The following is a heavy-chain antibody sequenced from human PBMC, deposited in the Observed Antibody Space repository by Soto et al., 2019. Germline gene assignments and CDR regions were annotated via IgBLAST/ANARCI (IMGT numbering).Heavy chain of an antibody. V-gene: IGHV4-34*01. CDR3: ARGLTYPDENWFDP. J-gene: IGHJ5*02. Sequence: PSETLSLTCAVYGGSLSGYYWSWIRQPPGKGLEWIGEINHSGSTNYNPSLKSRVTISVDTSKNQFSLKLSSVTAADTAVYYCARGLTYPDENWFDPWGQGTLVTVSS. CDR2: INHSGST. CDR1: GGSLSGYY.